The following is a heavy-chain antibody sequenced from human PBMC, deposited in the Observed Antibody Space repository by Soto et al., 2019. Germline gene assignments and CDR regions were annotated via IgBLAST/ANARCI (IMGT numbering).Heavy chain of an antibody. CDR3: ARDNWFGAFDS. Sequence: SETLSLTCAVSGGSISSGGYSWSWIRQPPGKGLEWIGYIYHSGSTYYNPSLKSRVTISVDRSKNQFSLKLSSVTAADTAVYYCARDNWFGAFDSWGQGTMVTVSS. V-gene: IGHV4-30-2*01. CDR1: GGSISSGGYS. J-gene: IGHJ3*02. CDR2: IYHSGST. D-gene: IGHD3-10*01.